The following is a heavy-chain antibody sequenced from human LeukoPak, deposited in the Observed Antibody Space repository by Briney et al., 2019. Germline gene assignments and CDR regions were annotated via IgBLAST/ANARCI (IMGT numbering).Heavy chain of an antibody. CDR1: GGTFSNHA. CDR3: ARHSGHSSWYYGLDV. V-gene: IGHV1-69*01. Sequence: SVKVSCKASGGTFSNHAFSWVRQAPGQGLEWMGGIIPIDDSTNYVQKFQDRVMITADEATNIIYMELGSLKSEDTAEYYCARHSGHSSWYYGLDVWGQGATVIVSS. D-gene: IGHD6-13*01. CDR2: IIPIDDST. J-gene: IGHJ6*02.